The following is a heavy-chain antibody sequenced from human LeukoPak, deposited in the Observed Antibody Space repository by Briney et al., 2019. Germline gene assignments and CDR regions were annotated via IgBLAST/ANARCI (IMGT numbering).Heavy chain of an antibody. CDR3: ARHSRSGSGGYENAFDI. CDR2: IYSGGST. Sequence: SETLSLTCTVSGGSISSSSYYWDWIRKSPGKGLEWIGNIYSGGSTYYTPSLKSRVTISVDTSKNQFSLKLSSVTAADTAIYSCARHSRSGSGGYENAFDIWGQGTMVTVSS. J-gene: IGHJ3*02. CDR1: GGSISSSSYY. V-gene: IGHV4-39*01. D-gene: IGHD5-12*01.